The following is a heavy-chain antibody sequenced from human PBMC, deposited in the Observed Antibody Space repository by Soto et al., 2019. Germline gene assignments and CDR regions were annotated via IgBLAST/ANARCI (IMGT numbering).Heavy chain of an antibody. V-gene: IGHV1-69*01. D-gene: IGHD4-4*01. CDR2: IIPIFGTA. J-gene: IGHJ5*02. CDR1: GGTFSSYA. CDR3: ARDPWDDSNGLNWFDP. Sequence: QVQLVQSGAEVKKPGSSVKVSCTASGGTFSSYAISWVRQAPGQGLEWMGGIIPIFGTANYAQKFQGRVTITADESTSTAYMELSSLRSEDTAVYYCARDPWDDSNGLNWFDPWGQGTLVTVSS.